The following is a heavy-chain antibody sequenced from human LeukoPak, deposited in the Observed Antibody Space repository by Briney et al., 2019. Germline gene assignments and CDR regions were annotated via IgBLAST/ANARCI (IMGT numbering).Heavy chain of an antibody. Sequence: PGGSLRLSCAASGFTVSSNYMSWVRQAPGKGLEWVSVICSGGSTYHADSVKGRFTISRDNSKNTLYLHMNSLRDEDTAVYYCARAISTDYGMDVWGQGTTVTVSS. J-gene: IGHJ6*02. D-gene: IGHD6-13*01. V-gene: IGHV3-66*01. CDR1: GFTVSSNY. CDR2: ICSGGST. CDR3: ARAISTDYGMDV.